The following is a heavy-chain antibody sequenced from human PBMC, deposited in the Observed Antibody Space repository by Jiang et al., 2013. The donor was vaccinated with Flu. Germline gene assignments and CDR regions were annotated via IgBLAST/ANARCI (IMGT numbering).Heavy chain of an antibody. D-gene: IGHD4-23*01. CDR2: GNT. CDR3: ARATLTTMAQPFDY. V-gene: IGHV4-4*07. J-gene: IGHJ4*02. Sequence: GNTNYNPSLKSRATMSVDTSKNQFSLRLNSVTAADTAVYYCARATLTTMAQPFDYWGQGTLVTVSS.